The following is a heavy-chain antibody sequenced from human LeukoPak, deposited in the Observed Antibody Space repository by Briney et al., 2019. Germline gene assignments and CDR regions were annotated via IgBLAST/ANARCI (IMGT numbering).Heavy chain of an antibody. V-gene: IGHV3-23*01. Sequence: GGSLRLSCTASGFTFSRYTMSWVRQAPGKGLEWVSSISGSDGDTFHADSVKGRLTISRDNSISTLYLQMNSLRAEDTAVYYCAKDYRFYNVWGQGTLVTVSS. CDR2: ISGSDGDT. CDR1: GFTFSRYT. J-gene: IGHJ1*01. CDR3: AKDYRFYNV. D-gene: IGHD1-14*01.